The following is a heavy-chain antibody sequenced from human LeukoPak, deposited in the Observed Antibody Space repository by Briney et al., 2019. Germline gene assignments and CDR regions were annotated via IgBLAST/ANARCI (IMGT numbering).Heavy chain of an antibody. V-gene: IGHV3-21*01. CDR3: AKVGAGWELNAFDI. CDR1: GFTFSSYS. J-gene: IGHJ3*02. Sequence: GGSLRLSCAASGFTFSSYSMNWVRQAPGKGLEWVSSISSSSSYIYYADSVKGRFTISRDNSKNTLYLQMNSLRAEDSAVYYCAKVGAGWELNAFDIWGQGTMVTVS. CDR2: ISSSSSYI. D-gene: IGHD1-26*01.